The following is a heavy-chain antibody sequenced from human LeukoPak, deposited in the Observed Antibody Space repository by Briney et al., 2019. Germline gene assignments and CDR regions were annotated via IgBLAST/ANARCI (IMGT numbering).Heavy chain of an antibody. D-gene: IGHD3-10*01. CDR3: ARVTTSGSYKFDN. J-gene: IGHJ4*02. CDR1: GFTVSSNY. Sequence: PGGSLRLSCAASGFTVSSNYISWVRQAPGKGLEWVPLIYTSGSTYYADSVKGRFTISRDNSKNTLYLQMNSLRAEDTAVYYCARVTTSGSYKFDNWGQGTLVTVSS. CDR2: IYTSGST. V-gene: IGHV3-53*01.